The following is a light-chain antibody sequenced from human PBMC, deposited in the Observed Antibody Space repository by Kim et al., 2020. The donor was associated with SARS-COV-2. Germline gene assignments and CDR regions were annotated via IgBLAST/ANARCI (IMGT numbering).Light chain of an antibody. CDR3: QSYDSSLSGWV. Sequence: VTIACTGSSSNSGAGYDVHWYQQLPGTAPKLLIYGNSNRPSGVPDRFSGSKSGTSASLAITGLQAEDEADYYCQSYDSSLSGWVFGGGTQLTVL. J-gene: IGLJ3*02. V-gene: IGLV1-40*01. CDR1: SSNSGAGYD. CDR2: GNS.